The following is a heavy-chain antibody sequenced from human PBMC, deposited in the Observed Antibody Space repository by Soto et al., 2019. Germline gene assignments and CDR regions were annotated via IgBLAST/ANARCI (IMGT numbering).Heavy chain of an antibody. CDR2: IIPIFGTE. Sequence: QVQLVQSGAEVKKPGSSVRVSCKASGGTFSSYAISWVRQAPGQGLEWMGGIIPIFGTENYAQKFQGRVAITADESTSTAYMELSSLRSEDTAVYYCARDRIAGSKYYYGMDVWGQGTTVTVSS. V-gene: IGHV1-69*01. J-gene: IGHJ6*02. D-gene: IGHD6-13*01. CDR1: GGTFSSYA. CDR3: ARDRIAGSKYYYGMDV.